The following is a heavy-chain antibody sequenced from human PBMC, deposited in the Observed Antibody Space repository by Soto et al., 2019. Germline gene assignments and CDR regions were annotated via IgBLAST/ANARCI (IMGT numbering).Heavy chain of an antibody. CDR3: AKDLVAAAGTRGLFDY. D-gene: IGHD6-13*01. J-gene: IGHJ4*02. CDR1: GFTFSSYA. CDR2: ISGSGGST. V-gene: IGHV3-23*01. Sequence: GGSLRLSCAASGFTFSSYAMSWVRQAPGKGLEWVSAISGSGGSTYYADSVKGRFTISRDNSKNTLYLQMNSLRAEDTAVYYCAKDLVAAAGTRGLFDYWGQGTLVTVSS.